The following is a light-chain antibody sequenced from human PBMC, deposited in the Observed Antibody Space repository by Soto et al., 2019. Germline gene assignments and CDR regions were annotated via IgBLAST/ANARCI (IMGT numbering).Light chain of an antibody. Sequence: DIHMSQSTSSLSPSVGDRFTLTCRASQSISRHLKWYQQKPGRAPRLLIYGASNLQSGVPARFSGSGSGTDFTLTISSLQPEDFATYYCQQSYSTLITFGQGTRLEIK. CDR3: QQSYSTLIT. V-gene: IGKV1-39*01. CDR1: QSISRH. CDR2: GAS. J-gene: IGKJ5*01.